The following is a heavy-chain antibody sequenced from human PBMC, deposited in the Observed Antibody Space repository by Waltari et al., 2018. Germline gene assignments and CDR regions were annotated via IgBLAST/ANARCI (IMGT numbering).Heavy chain of an antibody. CDR1: GGTCSSYA. D-gene: IGHD3-22*01. CDR2: IIPIFGTV. V-gene: IGHV1-69*01. J-gene: IGHJ2*01. Sequence: QVQLVQSGAEVKKPGSSVKVSCKASGGTCSSYASSRMRQATGQGLEWMGWIIPIFGTVSYAQKFQGRVTITADESTIKAYMELSSLRSEDTAVYYCARGGENYYDSSGYFVPSWYFDLWGRGTLVTVSS. CDR3: ARGGENYYDSSGYFVPSWYFDL.